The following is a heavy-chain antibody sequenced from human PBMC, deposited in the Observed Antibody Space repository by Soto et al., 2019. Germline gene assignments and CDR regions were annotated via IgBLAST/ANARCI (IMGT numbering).Heavy chain of an antibody. CDR3: AKDTSLTIFGVVIIPFDY. D-gene: IGHD3-3*01. Sequence: PGGSLRLSCAASGFTFSSYAMSWVRQAPGKGLEWVSAISGSGGSTYYADSVKGRFTISRDNSKNTLYLQMNSLRAEDTAVYYCAKDTSLTIFGVVIIPFDYWGQGTMVTVYS. CDR1: GFTFSSYA. J-gene: IGHJ4*02. V-gene: IGHV3-23*01. CDR2: ISGSGGST.